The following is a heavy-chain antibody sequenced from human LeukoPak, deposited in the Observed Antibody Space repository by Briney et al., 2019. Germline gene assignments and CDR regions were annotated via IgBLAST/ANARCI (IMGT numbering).Heavy chain of an antibody. J-gene: IGHJ4*02. Sequence: GGSLRLSCAASGFTFNSYSMNWVRQAPGKGLEWVSSISSSSSYRYYADSVKGRFTISRDNAKNSLYPQMTSLRAEDTAVYYWARDWEFSGSFSYWGQGTLVTVSS. CDR1: GFTFNSYS. CDR3: ARDWEFSGSFSY. D-gene: IGHD1-26*01. V-gene: IGHV3-21*01. CDR2: ISSSSSYR.